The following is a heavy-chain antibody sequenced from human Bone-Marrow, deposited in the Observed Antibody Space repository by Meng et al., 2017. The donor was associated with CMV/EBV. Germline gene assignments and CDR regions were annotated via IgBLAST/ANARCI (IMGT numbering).Heavy chain of an antibody. D-gene: IGHD2-15*01. J-gene: IGHJ6*02. CDR1: GFTFSSYE. CDR2: INHSGST. CDR3: ARVNGYCSGGSCYYYYYGMDV. V-gene: IGHV4-34*01. Sequence: ESLKISCAASGFTFSSYEMNWVRQAPGKGLEWIGEINHSGSTNYNPSLKSRVTISVDTSKNQFSLKLSSVTAADTAVYYCARVNGYCSGGSCYYYYYGMDVWGQGTTVTVSS.